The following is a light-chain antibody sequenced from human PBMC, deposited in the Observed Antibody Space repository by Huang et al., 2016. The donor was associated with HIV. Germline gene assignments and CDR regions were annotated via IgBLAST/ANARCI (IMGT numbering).Light chain of an antibody. V-gene: IGKV3-11*01. CDR2: DAS. J-gene: IGKJ5*01. Sequence: ETVLTQSPATLSLSPGERATLSCRASQSVNRYLAWYQQKPGQTPGLLIYDASNRATGIPARFSGSGSGTDFTLTISSLEPEDFAVYYCQQRKYWPPITFGQGTRLEIK. CDR3: QQRKYWPPIT. CDR1: QSVNRY.